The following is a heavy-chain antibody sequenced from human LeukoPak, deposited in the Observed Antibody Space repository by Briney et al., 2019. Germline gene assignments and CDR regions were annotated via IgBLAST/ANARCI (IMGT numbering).Heavy chain of an antibody. CDR2: ISSSSYT. CDR1: GFTFSSYS. V-gene: IGHV3-21*01. J-gene: IGHJ4*02. CDR3: ARSSYYYDSSGYRSRDLVDY. Sequence: GGSPRLSCAASGFTFSSYSMNWVRQAPGKGLEWVSSISSSSYTYYADSVKGRFTISRDNAKNSLYLQMNSLRAEDTAVYYCARSSYYYDSSGYRSRDLVDYWGQGTLVTVSS. D-gene: IGHD3-22*01.